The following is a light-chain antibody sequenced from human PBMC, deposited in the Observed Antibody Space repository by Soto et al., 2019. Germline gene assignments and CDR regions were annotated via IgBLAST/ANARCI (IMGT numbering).Light chain of an antibody. CDR3: CSYAGSSTSLYV. Sequence: QSVLTQPASVSGSPGQSITISCTGTSSDVGGYNLVSWYQQHPGKAPKLMIYEVTKRPSGVSNRFSGSKSGNTASLTISGLQAEDEADSYCCSYAGSSTSLYVFGTGTKVTVL. J-gene: IGLJ1*01. CDR1: SSDVGGYNL. V-gene: IGLV2-23*02. CDR2: EVT.